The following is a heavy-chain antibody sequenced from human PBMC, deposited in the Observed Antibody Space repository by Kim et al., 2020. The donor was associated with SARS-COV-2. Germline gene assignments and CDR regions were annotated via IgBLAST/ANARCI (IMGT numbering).Heavy chain of an antibody. Sequence: ASVKVSCKASGYTFSHYDLNWVRQAAGQGLEWMGWMNPNSGNTGFAQRFQGRVTMTRDTSISTAYMELSNLRSEDTAVYYCAREAVAGYCSDGSCYRDTFDIWGQGTMVTVSS. CDR2: MNPNSGNT. D-gene: IGHD2-15*01. V-gene: IGHV1-8*01. CDR1: GYTFSHYD. J-gene: IGHJ3*02. CDR3: AREAVAGYCSDGSCYRDTFDI.